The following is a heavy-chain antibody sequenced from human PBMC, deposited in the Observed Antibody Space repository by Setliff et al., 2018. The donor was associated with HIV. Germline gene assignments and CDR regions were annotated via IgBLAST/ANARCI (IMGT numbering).Heavy chain of an antibody. CDR3: TTGID. CDR2: LIENGVDK. CDR1: GFTFSNYA. V-gene: IGHV3-23*01. D-gene: IGHD2-21*01. Sequence: PGGSLRLSCAASGFTFSNYAMSWVRQAPGKGLEWVSGLIENGVDKYYAGSVKGRFTISRDNSKNTLYLQVNRLKTEDTAVYYCTTGIDWGQGTLVTVSS. J-gene: IGHJ4*02.